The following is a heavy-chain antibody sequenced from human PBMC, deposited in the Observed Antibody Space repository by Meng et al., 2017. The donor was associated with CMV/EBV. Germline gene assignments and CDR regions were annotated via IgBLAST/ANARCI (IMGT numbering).Heavy chain of an antibody. J-gene: IGHJ4*02. V-gene: IGHV3-7*01. D-gene: IGHD1-26*01. CDR1: GFTFSSYW. CDR3: AREGVGWELLGSPFDY. CDR2: IKQDGSEK. Sequence: GESLKISCAASGFTFSSYWMSWVRQAPGKGLEWVANIKQDGSEKYYVDSVKGRFTISRDNAKNSLYLQMNSLRAEDTAVYYCAREGVGWELLGSPFDYWGQGTLVTVSS.